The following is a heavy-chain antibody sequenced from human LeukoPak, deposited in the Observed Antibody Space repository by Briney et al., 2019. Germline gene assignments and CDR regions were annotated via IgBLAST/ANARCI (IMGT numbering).Heavy chain of an antibody. CDR2: INPSGGSP. J-gene: IGHJ4*02. V-gene: IGHV1-46*01. CDR1: GYTFTSYY. CDR3: ARERVYYDSSFSFAGEGIDY. D-gene: IGHD3-22*01. Sequence: ASVKVSCKASGYTFTSYYMHLVRQAPGQGLEWMGIINPSGGSPSYAQKFQGRVTMTRDTSTSTVYMELSSLRSEDTAVYYCARERVYYDSSFSFAGEGIDYWGQGTLVTGSS.